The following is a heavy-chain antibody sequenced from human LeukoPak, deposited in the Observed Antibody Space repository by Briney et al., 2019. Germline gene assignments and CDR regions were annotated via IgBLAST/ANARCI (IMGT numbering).Heavy chain of an antibody. J-gene: IGHJ6*03. CDR2: INPNSGGT. CDR1: GYTFTGYY. D-gene: IGHD2-2*01. CDR3: ARGTILYYYYMDV. V-gene: IGHV1-2*02. Sequence: ASVKVSCKASGYTFTGYYMHWVRQAPRQGLEWMGWINPNSGGTNYAQKFQGRVTMTRDTSISTAYMELSRLRSDDTAVYYCARGTILYYYYMDVWGKGTTVTVSS.